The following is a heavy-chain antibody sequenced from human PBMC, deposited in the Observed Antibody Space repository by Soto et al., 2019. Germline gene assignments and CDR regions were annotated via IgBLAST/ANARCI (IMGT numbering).Heavy chain of an antibody. CDR2: ICGSGCST. CDR3: AKDATRTNGWYHFDY. V-gene: IGHV3-23*01. D-gene: IGHD6-19*01. CDR1: GFTFSSYA. J-gene: IGHJ4*02. Sequence: LRLSWAASGFTFSSYAMSGVGQAPGQGLEWVSAICGSGCSTYYSYSVNGRFTISRYISKNTLYLQMNSLSAGDTAVYYCAKDATRTNGWYHFDYCGQGPLVTVSS.